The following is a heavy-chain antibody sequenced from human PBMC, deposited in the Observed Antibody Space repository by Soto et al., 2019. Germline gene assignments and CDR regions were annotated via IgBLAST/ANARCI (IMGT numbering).Heavy chain of an antibody. V-gene: IGHV1-69*08. CDR3: ARDKGYGELDH. Sequence: QVHLVQSGAEVKKPGSSVKVSCRASGGTFSTYTISWVRQVPGQGLEWMGKIIPTVGGADYAQEFQGRVTITADKSTSTAYMVLSSLRSEDTAVYFCARDKGYGELDHWGQGTLVTVSS. CDR1: GGTFSTYT. CDR2: IIPTVGGA. J-gene: IGHJ4*02. D-gene: IGHD4-17*01.